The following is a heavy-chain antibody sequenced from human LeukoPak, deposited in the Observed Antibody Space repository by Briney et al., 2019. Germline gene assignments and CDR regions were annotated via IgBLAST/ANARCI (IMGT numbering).Heavy chain of an antibody. J-gene: IGHJ3*02. CDR1: GFTFRTFW. CDR2: IKQDGSEK. Sequence: GGSLRLSCTASGFTFRTFWMAWVRLAPGKGLEWVAIIKQDGSEKKSVDSVKGRFTISRDNAKNSLYLQMNSLRAEDTAVYYCARDPGRGYDIWGQGTMVTVSS. CDR3: ARDPGRGYDI. D-gene: IGHD3-22*01. V-gene: IGHV3-7*01.